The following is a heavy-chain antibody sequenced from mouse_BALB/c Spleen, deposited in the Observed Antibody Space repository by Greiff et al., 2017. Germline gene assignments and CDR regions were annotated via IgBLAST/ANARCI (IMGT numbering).Heavy chain of an antibody. D-gene: IGHD2-4*01. CDR2: ISNGGGST. CDR1: GFTFSSYT. CDR3: ARQDDYDEAY. Sequence: EVQGVESGGGLVQPGGSLKLSCAASGFTFSSYTMSWVRQTPEKRLEWVAYISNGGGSTYYPDSVKGRFTISRDNAKNTLYLQMSSLRSEDTAMYYCARQDDYDEAYWGQGTLVTVSA. J-gene: IGHJ3*01. V-gene: IGHV5-12-2*01.